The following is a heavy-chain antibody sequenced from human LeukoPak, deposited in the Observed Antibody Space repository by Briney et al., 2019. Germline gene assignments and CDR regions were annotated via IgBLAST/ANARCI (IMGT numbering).Heavy chain of an antibody. CDR2: IIPIFGTA. D-gene: IGHD1-1*01. V-gene: IGHV1-69*13. J-gene: IGHJ3*02. CDR3: ARERSRPGTTADAFDI. CDR1: GGTFSSYA. Sequence: SVKVSCKASGGTFSSYAISWVRQAPGQGLEWMGGIIPIFGTANYAQKFQGRVTITADESTSTAYMELSSLRSEDTAVYYCARERSRPGTTADAFDIWGQGTMVTVSS.